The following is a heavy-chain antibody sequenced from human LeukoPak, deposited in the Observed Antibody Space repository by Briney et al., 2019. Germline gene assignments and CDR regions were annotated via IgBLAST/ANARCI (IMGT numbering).Heavy chain of an antibody. J-gene: IGHJ4*02. CDR2: ISWNSGSI. Sequence: SLRLSCAASGFTFDDYAMHWVRQAPGKGLEWVSGISWNSGSIGYADSVKGRFTISRDNAKNFLYLQMNSLRAEDTALYYCAKTVTEAYYFDYWGQGTLVTVSS. CDR1: GFTFDDYA. CDR3: AKTVTEAYYFDY. V-gene: IGHV3-9*01. D-gene: IGHD4-17*01.